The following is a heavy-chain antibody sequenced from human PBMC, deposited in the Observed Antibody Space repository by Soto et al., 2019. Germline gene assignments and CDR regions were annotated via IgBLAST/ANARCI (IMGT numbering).Heavy chain of an antibody. CDR1: GGSFSGYY. V-gene: IGHV4-34*01. J-gene: IGHJ4*02. D-gene: IGHD2-21*01. Sequence: SETLSLTCAVYGGSFSGYYWSCIRQPPGKGLEWIGEINHSGSTNYNPSLKSRVTISVDTSKNQFSLKLSSVTAADTAVYYCARDKIPGLFDYWGQGPLVTVSS. CDR3: ARDKIPGLFDY. CDR2: INHSGST.